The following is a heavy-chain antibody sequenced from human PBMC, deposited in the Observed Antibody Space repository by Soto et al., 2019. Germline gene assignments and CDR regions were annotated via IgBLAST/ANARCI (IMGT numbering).Heavy chain of an antibody. J-gene: IGHJ6*02. D-gene: IGHD2-2*01. CDR1: GYTFTGYY. CDR3: ADEGYCSSTSCYRGNGMDV. CDR2: INPNSGGT. Sequence: ASVKVSCKASGYTFTGYYMHWVRQAPGQGLEWMGWINPNSGGTNYAQKFQGRVTMTRDTSISAAYMELSRLRSDDTAVYYCADEGYCSSTSCYRGNGMDVWGQGTTVTV. V-gene: IGHV1-2*02.